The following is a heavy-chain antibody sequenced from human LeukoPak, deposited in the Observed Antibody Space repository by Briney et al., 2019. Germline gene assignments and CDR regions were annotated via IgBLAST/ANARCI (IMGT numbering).Heavy chain of an antibody. Sequence: ASVKVSCKASGYTFTSYAMHWVRQAPGQRLEWMGWINAGNGNTKYSQKFQGRVTITRDTSASTAYMELSSLRSEDTAVYYCARGRLWFGELSPWGQGTLVTVSS. CDR3: ARGRLWFGELSP. D-gene: IGHD3-10*01. CDR1: GYTFTSYA. V-gene: IGHV1-3*01. J-gene: IGHJ5*02. CDR2: INAGNGNT.